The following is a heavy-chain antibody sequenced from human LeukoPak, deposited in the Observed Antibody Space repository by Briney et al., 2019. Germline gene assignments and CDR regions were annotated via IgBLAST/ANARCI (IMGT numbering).Heavy chain of an antibody. V-gene: IGHV1-8*03. CDR3: ARGVWVTGFCSYYYMDV. J-gene: IGHJ6*03. CDR1: GYTFTRYA. CDR2: VNPNSGNT. D-gene: IGHD3-9*01. Sequence: ASVKVSCKPSGYTFTRYAINWVRQATGQGLEWMGWVNPNSGNTGYAQKFQGRVTITKNTSISTAYMELSSLRSEDTAVYYFARGVWVTGFCSYYYMDVWGKGTTVTVSS.